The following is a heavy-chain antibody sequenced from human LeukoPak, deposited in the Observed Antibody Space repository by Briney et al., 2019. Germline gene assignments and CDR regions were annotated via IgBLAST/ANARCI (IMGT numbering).Heavy chain of an antibody. J-gene: IGHJ5*02. V-gene: IGHV4-61*02. Sequence: SETLSLTCTVSGGSITSGDYCWSWLRQPAGKGLEWIGRIYLGGSSSYNPSLKSRVTISADTSKNQFSLILSSVTAADTAVYYCARLLGFTYYYDSSGLDPTYNWFDPWGQGTLVTVSS. CDR2: IYLGGSS. CDR1: GGSITSGDYC. D-gene: IGHD3-22*01. CDR3: ARLLGFTYYYDSSGLDPTYNWFDP.